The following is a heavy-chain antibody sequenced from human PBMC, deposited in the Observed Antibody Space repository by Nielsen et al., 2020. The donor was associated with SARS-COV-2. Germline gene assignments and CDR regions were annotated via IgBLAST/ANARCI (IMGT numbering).Heavy chain of an antibody. CDR2: ISSSSSYI. Sequence: WLRQPPGKGLEWVSSISSSSSYIYYADSVKGRFTISRDNAKNSLYLQMNSLRAEDTALYYCAKVYYYDSSGYGGNAFDIWGQGTMVTVSS. J-gene: IGHJ3*02. CDR3: AKVYYYDSSGYGGNAFDI. V-gene: IGHV3-21*04. D-gene: IGHD3-22*01.